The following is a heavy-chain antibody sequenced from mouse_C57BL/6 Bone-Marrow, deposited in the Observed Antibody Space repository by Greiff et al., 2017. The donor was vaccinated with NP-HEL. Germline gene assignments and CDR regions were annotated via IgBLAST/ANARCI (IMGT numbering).Heavy chain of an antibody. CDR1: GFTFSNYW. V-gene: IGHV6-3*01. D-gene: IGHD1-1*01. Sequence: EVKLQESGGGLVQPGGSMKLSCVASGFTFSNYWMNWVRQSPEKGLEWVAQIRLKSDNYATHYAESVKGRFTISRDDSKSSVYLQMNNLRAEDTGIYYCTITTVVGYFDVWGTGTTVTVSS. CDR3: TITTVVGYFDV. CDR2: IRLKSDNYAT. J-gene: IGHJ1*03.